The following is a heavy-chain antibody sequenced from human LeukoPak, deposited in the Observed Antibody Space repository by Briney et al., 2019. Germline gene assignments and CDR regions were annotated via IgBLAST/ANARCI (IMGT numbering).Heavy chain of an antibody. J-gene: IGHJ6*02. V-gene: IGHV1-8*01. CDR3: ARAATMVRGVIRYYYYGMDV. CDR2: MNPNSGNT. Sequence: ASVKVSCKASGYTFTSYDINWVRQATGQGLEWMGWMNPNSGNTGYAQKFQGRVTMTRNTSISTAYMELSSLRSEDTAVYYCARAATMVRGVIRYYYYGMDVWGQGTTVTVSS. D-gene: IGHD3-10*01. CDR1: GYTFTSYD.